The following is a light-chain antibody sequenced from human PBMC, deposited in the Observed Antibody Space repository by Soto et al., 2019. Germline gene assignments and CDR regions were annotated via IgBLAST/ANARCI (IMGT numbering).Light chain of an antibody. CDR1: SSDVGAYNY. CDR3: SSYTTSNTLYV. CDR2: EVR. V-gene: IGLV2-14*01. Sequence: QSALTQPASVSGSPGQSITISCTGTSSDVGAYNYVSWYQHHPGKAPKVIIYEVRNRPSGFSSRFSGSKSGNTASLTISGLQAEDEADYYCSSYTTSNTLYVFGTGIKLTVL. J-gene: IGLJ1*01.